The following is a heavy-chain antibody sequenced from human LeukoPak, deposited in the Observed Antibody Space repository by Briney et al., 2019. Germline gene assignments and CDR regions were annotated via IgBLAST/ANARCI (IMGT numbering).Heavy chain of an antibody. Sequence: AGGSLRLSCTASGFNFNDNFMGWIRQAPGKGLEWISYISSKGDTIHYSDPVKGRFSIARDNPQKSLYPQMNSLRVEDTAVYYCVRGGYGWTFDFWGQGTLVTVSS. CDR2: ISSKGDTI. CDR1: GFNFNDNF. V-gene: IGHV3-11*01. D-gene: IGHD5-18*01. J-gene: IGHJ4*02. CDR3: VRGGYGWTFDF.